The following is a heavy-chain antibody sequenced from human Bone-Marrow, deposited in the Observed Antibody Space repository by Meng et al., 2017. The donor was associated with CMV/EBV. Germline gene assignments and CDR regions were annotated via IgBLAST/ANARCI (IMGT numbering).Heavy chain of an antibody. CDR1: GGSFSGYY. CDR3: ARDSSGGDCCSLDY. J-gene: IGHJ4*02. D-gene: IGHD2-21*01. CDR2: INHRGST. V-gene: IGHV4-34*01. Sequence: SETLSLTCAVYGGSFSGYYWSWIRQPPGKGLEWIGEINHRGSTNYNPSLKSRVTISVDTSKNQFSLKLSSVTAADTAVYYCARDSSGGDCCSLDYWGQGTLVTVSS.